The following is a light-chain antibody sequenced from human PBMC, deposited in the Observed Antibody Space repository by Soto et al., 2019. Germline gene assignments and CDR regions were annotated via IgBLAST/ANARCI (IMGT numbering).Light chain of an antibody. V-gene: IGKV1-5*03. Sequence: DIQMTQSPSTLSASVGDRVTITCRASQSIRSWLAWYQQKPGKAPKLLIYKASSLESGVPSRFSGSGSGTEFTLTISSLQPDDFATYDCQQYNSYRTFGQGTKVEI. CDR3: QQYNSYRT. CDR1: QSIRSW. CDR2: KAS. J-gene: IGKJ1*01.